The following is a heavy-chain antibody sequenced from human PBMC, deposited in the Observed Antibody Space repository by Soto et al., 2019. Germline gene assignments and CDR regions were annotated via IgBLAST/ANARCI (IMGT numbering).Heavy chain of an antibody. D-gene: IGHD6-13*01. CDR2: IYSTGSS. V-gene: IGHV4-4*07. J-gene: IGHJ4*02. CDR1: SGSFRTYY. Sequence: PSETLSLTCTVSSGSFRTYYWSWIRQPAGKGLEWIGRIYSTGSSRYNPSLKSRITMSVDTSKNQFSLRLSSVTAADTAVYSGARGAAADYFDYWGQGTVVTVSS. CDR3: ARGAAADYFDY.